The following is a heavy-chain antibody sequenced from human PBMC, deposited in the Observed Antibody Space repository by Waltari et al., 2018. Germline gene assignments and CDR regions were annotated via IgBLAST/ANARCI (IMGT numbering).Heavy chain of an antibody. CDR1: GGTFSSYT. D-gene: IGHD3-22*01. V-gene: IGHV1-69*02. CDR2: IIPILGIA. J-gene: IGHJ6*02. Sequence: QVQLVQSGAEVKKPGSSVKVYCKASGGTFSSYTISWVLQAPGPALEWMGRIIPILGIANYAQKFQGRVTITADKSTSTAYMELSSLRSEDTAVYYCARWGDSSGDWDYYYYGMDVWGQGTTVTVSS. CDR3: ARWGDSSGDWDYYYYGMDV.